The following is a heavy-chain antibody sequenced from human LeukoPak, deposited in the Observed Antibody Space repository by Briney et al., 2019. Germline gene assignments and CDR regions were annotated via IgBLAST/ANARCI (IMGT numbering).Heavy chain of an antibody. J-gene: IGHJ6*03. D-gene: IGHD2-2*01. Sequence: AASVKVSCKASGYTFTGYYMHWVRQAPGQGLEWRGWINPNSGGTNYAQKFQGRVTMTRDTSISTAYMELSRLRSDDTAVYYCARDQVYCSSTSCYFYYYYMDVWGKGTTVTVSS. V-gene: IGHV1-2*02. CDR1: GYTFTGYY. CDR3: ARDQVYCSSTSCYFYYYYMDV. CDR2: INPNSGGT.